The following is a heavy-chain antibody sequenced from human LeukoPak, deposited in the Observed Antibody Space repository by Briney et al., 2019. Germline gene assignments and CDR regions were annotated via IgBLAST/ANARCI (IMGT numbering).Heavy chain of an antibody. D-gene: IGHD5-18*01. CDR3: ARSRGYPT. J-gene: IGHJ5*02. Sequence: ETLSLTCTVSGYSISSGYYWGWIRQPPGKGLEWVSAISGSGGSTYYADSVKGRFTISRDNSKNTLYLQMNSLRAEDTAVYYCARSRGYPTWGQGTLVTVSS. CDR2: ISGSGGST. CDR1: GYSISSGYY. V-gene: IGHV3-23*01.